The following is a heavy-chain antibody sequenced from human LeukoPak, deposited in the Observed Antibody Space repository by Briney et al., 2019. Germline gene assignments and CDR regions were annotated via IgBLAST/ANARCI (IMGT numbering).Heavy chain of an antibody. J-gene: IGHJ5*02. D-gene: IGHD3-10*01. CDR3: ARTNYYGSGSYYPDL. CDR1: GASMRTYY. V-gene: IGHV4-59*08. Sequence: SETLSLTCTVSGASMRTYYWSWIRQPPGKGLEWIGFIYHSGSTDYNPSLKSRGTISVDTSKNQFSLKLSSVTAADTAVYYCARTNYYGSGSYYPDLWGQGTLVTVSS. CDR2: IYHSGST.